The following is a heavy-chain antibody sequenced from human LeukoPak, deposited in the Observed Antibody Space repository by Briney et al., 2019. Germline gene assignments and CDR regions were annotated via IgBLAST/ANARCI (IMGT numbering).Heavy chain of an antibody. J-gene: IGHJ6*02. CDR3: ARDRPLYCSSTSCYGGYGMDV. CDR1: GGSISSGGYY. Sequence: PSETLSLTCTVSGGSISSGGYYWGWIRPHPGKGLEWIGYIYYSGSTYYNPSLKSRVTISVDTSKNQFSLKLSSVTAADTAVYYCARDRPLYCSSTSCYGGYGMDVWGQGTTVTVSS. D-gene: IGHD2-2*01. V-gene: IGHV4-31*03. CDR2: IYYSGST.